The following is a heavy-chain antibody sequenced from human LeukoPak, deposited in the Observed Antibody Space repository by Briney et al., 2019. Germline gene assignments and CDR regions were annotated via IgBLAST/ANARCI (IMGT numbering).Heavy chain of an antibody. Sequence: GRSLRLSCAASGFTFSSYGMHWVRQAPGKGLEWVAVISYDGSNKYYADSVKGRFTISRDNSKNTLYLQMNSLRAEDTAVYYCAKDHRRITMVRGVIPPWFDHWGQGTLVTVSS. CDR2: ISYDGSNK. D-gene: IGHD3-10*01. J-gene: IGHJ5*02. V-gene: IGHV3-30*18. CDR1: GFTFSSYG. CDR3: AKDHRRITMVRGVIPPWFDH.